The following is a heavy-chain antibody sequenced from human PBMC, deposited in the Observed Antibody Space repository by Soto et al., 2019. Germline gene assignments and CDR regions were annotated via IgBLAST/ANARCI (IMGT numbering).Heavy chain of an antibody. CDR2: INPSGGST. D-gene: IGHD4-17*01. CDR1: GYTFTSYY. J-gene: IGHJ3*02. V-gene: IGHV1-46*03. Sequence: ASVKVSCKASGYTFTSYYMHWVRQAPGQGLEWMGIINPSGGSTSYAQKFQGRVTMTRDTSTSTVYMELSSLRSEDTAVYYCARDLGLDDYGDSVDAFDIWGQGTRVTVAS. CDR3: ARDLGLDDYGDSVDAFDI.